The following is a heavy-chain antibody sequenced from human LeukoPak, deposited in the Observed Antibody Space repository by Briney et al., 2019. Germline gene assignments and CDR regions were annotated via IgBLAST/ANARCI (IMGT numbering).Heavy chain of an antibody. Sequence: ASVKVSCKASGYTFTSYDINWVRQATGQGLEWMGWMNPNSGGTNYAQKFQGRVTMTRDTSISTAYMELSRLRSDDTAVYYCARGGYGDYGFDYWCQGTLVTVSS. J-gene: IGHJ4*02. D-gene: IGHD4-17*01. V-gene: IGHV1-2*02. CDR3: ARGGYGDYGFDY. CDR2: MNPNSGGT. CDR1: GYTFTSYD.